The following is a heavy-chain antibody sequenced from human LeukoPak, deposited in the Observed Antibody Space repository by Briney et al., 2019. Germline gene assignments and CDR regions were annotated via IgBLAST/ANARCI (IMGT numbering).Heavy chain of an antibody. J-gene: IGHJ5*02. CDR3: ARARRPTVTHGGWFDP. Sequence: SETLSLTCAVYGGSFSGYYWSWIRQPPGKGLEWIGEINHSGSTNYNPSLKSRVTISVDTSKNQFSLKLSSVTAADTAVYYCARARRPTVTHGGWFDPWSQGTLVTVSS. D-gene: IGHD4-17*01. CDR2: INHSGST. CDR1: GGSFSGYY. V-gene: IGHV4-34*01.